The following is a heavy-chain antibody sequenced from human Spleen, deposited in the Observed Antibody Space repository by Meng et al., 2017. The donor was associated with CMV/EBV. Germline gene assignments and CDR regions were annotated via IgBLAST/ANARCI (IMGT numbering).Heavy chain of an antibody. V-gene: IGHV2-5*01. CDR3: AHTTAGLKLFNHFDA. CDR2: IYWNDDK. Sequence: GFSLSTTAVGVGWVRQPPGKALEWLALIYWNDDKRYSPFLESRLTVTKDTSKNQVVLTVTNMDPADTATYFCAHTTAGLKLFNHFDAWGQGTLVTVSS. J-gene: IGHJ5*02. D-gene: IGHD2-21*01. CDR1: GFSLSTTAVG.